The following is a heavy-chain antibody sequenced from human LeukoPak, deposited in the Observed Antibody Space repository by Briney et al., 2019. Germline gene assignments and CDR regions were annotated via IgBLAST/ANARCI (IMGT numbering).Heavy chain of an antibody. J-gene: IGHJ4*02. CDR1: GGTVSIYA. CDR2: IIPIFGTA. D-gene: IGHD6-6*01. V-gene: IGHV1-69*13. Sequence: GASVTVSCTASGGTVSIYAISWVRQAPGQGLEWMGGIIPIFGTANYAQKFQGRVTITADESTSTAYMELSSLRSEDTAVYYCARSYSSSSFGYWGQGTLVTVSS. CDR3: ARSYSSSSFGY.